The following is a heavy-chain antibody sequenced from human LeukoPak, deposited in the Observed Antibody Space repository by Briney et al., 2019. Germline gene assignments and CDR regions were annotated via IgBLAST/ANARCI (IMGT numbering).Heavy chain of an antibody. Sequence: GGSLRLSCAASGITFSTSGMHWVRQAPGKGLEWVAFIWSGGSNKYHADSVKGRFTISRDNSKDTLYLQMNSLRAEDTAVYYCARDKGTTCIDNWGQGALVTVSS. CDR3: ARDKGTTCIDN. V-gene: IGHV3-33*01. J-gene: IGHJ4*02. CDR1: GITFSTSG. D-gene: IGHD4-17*01. CDR2: IWSGGSNK.